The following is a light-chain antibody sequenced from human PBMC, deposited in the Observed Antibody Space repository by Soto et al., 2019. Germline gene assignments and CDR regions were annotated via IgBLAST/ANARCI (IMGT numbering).Light chain of an antibody. J-gene: IGKJ4*01. CDR3: QPYNHYSGLT. V-gene: IGKV1-5*01. Sequence: DIQMTESPNTLSASVGDRVTITCRASQSITKWLAWYQQKPGEAPKLLIYDASSLESGVPSRFSGSGSGTEFTLTISSLQPDDFATYYCQPYNHYSGLTFGGGTKVDIK. CDR2: DAS. CDR1: QSITKW.